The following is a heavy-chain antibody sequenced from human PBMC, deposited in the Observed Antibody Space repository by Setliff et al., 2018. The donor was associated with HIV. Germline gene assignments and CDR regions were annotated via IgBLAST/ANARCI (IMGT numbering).Heavy chain of an antibody. CDR3: VADPSISMVRGLILGSTFDI. D-gene: IGHD3-10*01. CDR1: GFTFTDSA. J-gene: IGHJ3*02. V-gene: IGHV1-58*01. Sequence: GASVKVSCKASGFTFTDSAVQWVRQTRGQRLEWIGWIFVGRGNTNYAQQFQGRVTITRDMSTSTAYMELSSLRSEDTAVYYCVADPSISMVRGLILGSTFDIWGQGTMVTVS. CDR2: IFVGRGNT.